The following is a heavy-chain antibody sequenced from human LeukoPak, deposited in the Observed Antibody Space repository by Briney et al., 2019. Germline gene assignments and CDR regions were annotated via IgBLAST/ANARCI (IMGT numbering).Heavy chain of an antibody. CDR1: GFTFSRYW. Sequence: GGSLRLSCAASGFTFSRYWMHWVRQAPGKGLVWVSRINSDGSSTTYAVSVKGRFTISRDNSKNTLYLQMNSLRAEDTAVYYCARDRSGYFQNWGQGTLVTVSS. D-gene: IGHD3-3*01. J-gene: IGHJ1*01. V-gene: IGHV3-74*01. CDR2: INSDGSST. CDR3: ARDRSGYFQN.